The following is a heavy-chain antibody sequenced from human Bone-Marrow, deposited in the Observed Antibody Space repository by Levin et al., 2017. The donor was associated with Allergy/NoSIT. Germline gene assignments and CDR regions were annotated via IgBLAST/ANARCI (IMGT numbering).Heavy chain of an antibody. CDR1: GYDFSNYG. D-gene: IGHD6-13*01. CDR3: VTYSSSWKRSDY. J-gene: IGHJ4*02. Sequence: GASVKVSCKASGYDFSNYGISWVRQAPGQGLEWMGWINAYNGNTNYVQNLKGRVTMTIDTSTRTSHMELTRLTSGDTAVYYCVTYSSSWKRSDYWGQGTLLTVSS. V-gene: IGHV1-18*01. CDR2: INAYNGNT.